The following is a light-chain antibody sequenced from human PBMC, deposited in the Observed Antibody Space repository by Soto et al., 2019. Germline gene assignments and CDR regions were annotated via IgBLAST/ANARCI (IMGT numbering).Light chain of an antibody. CDR1: SSDVGGYNY. V-gene: IGLV2-14*01. Sequence: QSALIQPASVSGSPGQSITISCTGTSSDVGGYNYVSWYQQQSGKAPKLMIHEVSNRPSGVSNRFSGSKSGNTASLTISGLQAEDEADYYCCSYTRTSNHYFFGSGTKVTVL. J-gene: IGLJ1*01. CDR3: CSYTRTSNHYF. CDR2: EVS.